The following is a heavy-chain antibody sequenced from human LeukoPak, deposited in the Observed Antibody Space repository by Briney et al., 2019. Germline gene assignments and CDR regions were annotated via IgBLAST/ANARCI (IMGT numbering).Heavy chain of an antibody. J-gene: IGHJ4*02. V-gene: IGHV4-34*01. Sequence: TSETLSLTCAVYGGSFSGYYWSWIRQPPGKGLEWIGEINHSGSTGYNPSLKSRVTISVDTSKNQFSLKLSSVTAADTAVYYCARGDIAATGTPFDNWGQGTLVTVSS. CDR3: ARGDIAATGTPFDN. D-gene: IGHD6-13*01. CDR1: GGSFSGYY. CDR2: INHSGST.